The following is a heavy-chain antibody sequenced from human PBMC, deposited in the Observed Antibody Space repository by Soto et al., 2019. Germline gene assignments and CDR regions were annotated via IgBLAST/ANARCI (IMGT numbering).Heavy chain of an antibody. CDR3: AGGGHVVVVTAALDY. Sequence: QVQLVQSGAEVKKPGASVKVSCKASGDTFTDYYIHWVRQAPGQGLEWMGTVNPSGGHTTYAQHFLGRMNMTRDASTSTLYMVLTSLTSEDTAVYYCAGGGHVVVVTAALDYWGQGSLVTVSS. D-gene: IGHD2-21*02. V-gene: IGHV1-46*01. J-gene: IGHJ4*02. CDR1: GDTFTDYY. CDR2: VNPSGGHT.